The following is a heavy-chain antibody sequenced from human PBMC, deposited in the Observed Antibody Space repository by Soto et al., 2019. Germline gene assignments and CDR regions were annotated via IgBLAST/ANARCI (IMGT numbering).Heavy chain of an antibody. V-gene: IGHV1-69*12. CDR2: IIPIFGTA. J-gene: IGHJ6*02. CDR1: GGTFSSYA. D-gene: IGHD3-10*01. CDR3: ARDRRYYYGSGSFDYYYYGMDV. Sequence: QVQLVQSGAEVKKHGSSVKVSCKASGGTFSSYAISWVRQAPGQGLEWMGGIIPIFGTANYAQKFQGRVTITADESTSTAYMELSSLRSEDTAVYYCARDRRYYYGSGSFDYYYYGMDVWGQGTTVTVSS.